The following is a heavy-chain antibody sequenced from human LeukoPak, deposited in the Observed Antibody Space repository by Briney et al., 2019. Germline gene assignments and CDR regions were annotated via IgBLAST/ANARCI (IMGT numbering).Heavy chain of an antibody. CDR1: GFTFSSYG. V-gene: IGHV3-30*02. CDR3: ANPGYSSSPR. J-gene: IGHJ4*02. CDR2: IRYDGSNK. Sequence: GGSLRLSCAASGFTFSSYGMHWVRQAPGKGLEWVAFIRYDGSNKYYADSVKGRFTISRDNSKNTLYLQMNSLRAEDTAVYYCANPGYSSSPRWGQGTLFTVSS. D-gene: IGHD6-6*01.